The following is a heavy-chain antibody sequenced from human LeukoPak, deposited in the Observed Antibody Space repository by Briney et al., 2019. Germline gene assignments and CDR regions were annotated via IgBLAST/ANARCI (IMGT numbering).Heavy chain of an antibody. CDR3: ARASTYCSSTSCYQKGYFDY. Sequence: PGRSLRLSCAASGFTFSSYGMHWVRQAPGKGLEWVAVIWYDGSNKYYADSVKGRFTISRDNSKNTLYLQMNSLRAGDTAVYYCARASTYCSSTSCYQKGYFDYWGQGTLVTVSS. V-gene: IGHV3-33*01. CDR2: IWYDGSNK. J-gene: IGHJ4*02. D-gene: IGHD2-2*01. CDR1: GFTFSSYG.